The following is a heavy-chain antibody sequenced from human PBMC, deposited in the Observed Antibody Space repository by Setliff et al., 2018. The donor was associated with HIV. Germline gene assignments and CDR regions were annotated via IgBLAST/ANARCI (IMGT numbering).Heavy chain of an antibody. CDR1: GFTFGDYA. J-gene: IGHJ4*02. V-gene: IGHV3-49*04. CDR3: TRDSRYYYDISGYYPF. D-gene: IGHD3-22*01. CDR2: IRTKAYGGTT. Sequence: GGSLRLSCTPSGFTFGDYAMNWVRQAPGKGLEWVGFIRTKAYGGTTEYAASVKGRFTISSDDSRSIAHLQMNSLKTEDTAVYYCTRDSRYYYDISGYYPFWGQGTLVTVSS.